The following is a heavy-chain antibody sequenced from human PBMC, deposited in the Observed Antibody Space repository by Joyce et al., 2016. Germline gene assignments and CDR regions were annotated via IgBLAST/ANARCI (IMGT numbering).Heavy chain of an antibody. Sequence: QVQLVQSGAEVKKPGSSVKVSCKTSGGTFSSYSISWVRQAPGQGLEWMGGIIPIYNTTNYAQKFQCRVTITADESTSTAYMELSRLRSEDTAMYYCARAWDIISIVSMFDYWGQGTLVTVSS. D-gene: IGHD5-12*01. CDR1: GGTFSSYS. V-gene: IGHV1-69*01. CDR2: IIPIYNTT. CDR3: ARAWDIISIVSMFDY. J-gene: IGHJ4*02.